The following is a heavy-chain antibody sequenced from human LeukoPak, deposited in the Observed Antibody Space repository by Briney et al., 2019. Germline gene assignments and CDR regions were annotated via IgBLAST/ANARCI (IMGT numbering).Heavy chain of an antibody. CDR3: VRDDDRPDNGLDY. CDR1: GFTVSSNY. V-gene: IGHV3-53*01. D-gene: IGHD3-22*01. CDR2: IYSGGST. J-gene: IGHJ4*02. Sequence: PGGSLRLSCAASGFTVSSNYMSWVRQAPGKGLEWVSVIYSGGSTYYADSVKGRFTISRDNSKNTLYLLMNSLRAEDTAVYYCVRDDDRPDNGLDYWGQGTLVTVSS.